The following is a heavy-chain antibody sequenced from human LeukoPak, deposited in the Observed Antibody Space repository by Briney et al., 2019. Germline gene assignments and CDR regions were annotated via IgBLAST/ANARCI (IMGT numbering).Heavy chain of an antibody. J-gene: IGHJ4*02. Sequence: SETLSLTCAVYGGSFSGYYWSWIRQPPGKGLEWIGEINHSGSTNYNPSLKSRVTISVDTSKNQFSLKLSSVTAADTAVYYCARETVYSSFDYWGQGTLVTVSS. CDR3: ARETVYSSFDY. CDR1: GGSFSGYY. D-gene: IGHD2-15*01. V-gene: IGHV4-34*01. CDR2: INHSGST.